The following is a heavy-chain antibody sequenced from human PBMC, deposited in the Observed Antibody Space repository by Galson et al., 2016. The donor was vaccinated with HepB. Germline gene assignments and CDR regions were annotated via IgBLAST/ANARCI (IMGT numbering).Heavy chain of an antibody. J-gene: IGHJ4*02. Sequence: SLRLSCAASGFNFRSYGMHWVRQAPGKGLEWVAVVWFDGSNQYYAGSVKGRFTISRDSSKNTVYLQMNSLRAEDTAIYYCAKNLFTFYDDVSSTHWGQGTLVTVSS. D-gene: IGHD2-2*01. CDR3: AKNLFTFYDDVSSTH. CDR1: GFNFRSYG. CDR2: VWFDGSNQ. V-gene: IGHV3-33*06.